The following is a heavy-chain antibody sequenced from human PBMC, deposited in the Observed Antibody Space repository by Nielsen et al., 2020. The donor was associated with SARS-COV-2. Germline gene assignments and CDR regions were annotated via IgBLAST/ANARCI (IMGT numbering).Heavy chain of an antibody. J-gene: IGHJ6*02. V-gene: IGHV3-21*01. CDR3: ARVRARYFDW. CDR1: GFTFSSYS. Sequence: GESLKISCAASGFTFSSYSMNWVRQAPGKGLEWVSSISSSSSYIYYADSVKGRFTISRDNAKNPLYLQMNSLRAEDTAVYYCARVRARYFDWWGQGTTVTVSS. D-gene: IGHD3-9*01. CDR2: ISSSSSYI.